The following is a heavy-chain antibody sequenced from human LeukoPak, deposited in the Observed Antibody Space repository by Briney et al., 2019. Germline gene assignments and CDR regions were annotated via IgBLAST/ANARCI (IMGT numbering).Heavy chain of an antibody. CDR1: GFTFGSYA. Sequence: GGSLRLSCTASGFTFGSYAMSWVRQAPGKGLEWVSSISGGSEDTYYADSVRGRFTISRDNSKSTLHLQMDSLRAEDSALYYCAKWPEGATPKFHHWGQGTLVTVSS. V-gene: IGHV3-23*01. J-gene: IGHJ4*02. CDR3: AKWPEGATPKFHH. CDR2: ISGGSEDT. D-gene: IGHD1-26*01.